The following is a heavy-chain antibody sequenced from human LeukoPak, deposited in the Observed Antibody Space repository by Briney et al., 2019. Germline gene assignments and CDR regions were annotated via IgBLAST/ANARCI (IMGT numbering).Heavy chain of an antibody. J-gene: IGHJ4*02. CDR3: ARDGTTAGNYYDY. D-gene: IGHD6-13*01. CDR2: IYYTGST. Sequence: ASETLSLTCAVSGDSISSYYWGWIRQPPGKGLEWIGYIYYTGSTNSNPSLKSRVTMSVDTSKNQFSLKLSSVTAADTAIYYCARDGTTAGNYYDYWGQGTLVTVSS. CDR1: GDSISSYY. V-gene: IGHV4-59*01.